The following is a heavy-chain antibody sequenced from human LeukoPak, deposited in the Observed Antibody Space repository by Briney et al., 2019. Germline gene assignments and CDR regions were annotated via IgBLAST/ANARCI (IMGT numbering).Heavy chain of an antibody. CDR3: AKRRYSSSSWDYFDY. Sequence: GGSLRLPCAASGFTFSSYGMHWVRQAPGKGLEWVAVISYDGSNKYYADSVKGRFTISRDNSKNTLYLQMNSLRAEDTAVYYCAKRRYSSSSWDYFDYWGQGTLVTVSS. D-gene: IGHD6-6*01. J-gene: IGHJ4*02. CDR1: GFTFSSYG. CDR2: ISYDGSNK. V-gene: IGHV3-30*18.